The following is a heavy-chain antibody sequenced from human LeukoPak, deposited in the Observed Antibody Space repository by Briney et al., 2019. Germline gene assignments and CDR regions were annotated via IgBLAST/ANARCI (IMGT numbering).Heavy chain of an antibody. CDR3: ARVSDTSGYSYGSIDY. CDR1: GFTFSSYS. J-gene: IGHJ4*02. V-gene: IGHV3-21*01. Sequence: PGGSLRLSWAASGFTFSSYSMNWVRQAPGKGLEWISSISSTLSYIYYADSLKGRFTISRDNAKNSLHLQMNSLRAEDTAVYYCARVSDTSGYSYGSIDYWGQGTLVTVSS. CDR2: ISSTLSYI. D-gene: IGHD5-18*01.